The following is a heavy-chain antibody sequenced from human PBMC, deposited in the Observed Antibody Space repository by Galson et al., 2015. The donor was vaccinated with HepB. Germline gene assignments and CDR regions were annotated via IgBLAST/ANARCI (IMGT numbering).Heavy chain of an antibody. CDR2: INPNSGGT. J-gene: IGHJ5*02. V-gene: IGHV1-2*02. CDR1: GYTFTGYY. CDR3: ARVPGIAAAGPSNP. D-gene: IGHD6-13*01. Sequence: SVKVSCKASGYTFTGYYMHWVRQAPGQGLEWMGWINPNSGGTNYAQKFQGRVTMTRDTSISTAYMELSRLRSDDTAVYYCARVPGIAAAGPSNPWGQGTLVTVSS.